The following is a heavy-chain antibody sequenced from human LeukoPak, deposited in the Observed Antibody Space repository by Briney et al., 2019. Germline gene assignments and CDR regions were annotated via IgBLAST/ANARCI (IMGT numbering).Heavy chain of an antibody. V-gene: IGHV3-21*01. Sequence: GGSLRLSCAASGFTFSSYSMNGVRQVPGKGLEWVSSISSSSSYIYYADSVKGRFTISRDNAKNSLYLQMNSLRAEDTAVYYCARDRVSYGFDYYYGMDVWGKGTTVTVSS. J-gene: IGHJ6*04. D-gene: IGHD5-18*01. CDR2: ISSSSSYI. CDR1: GFTFSSYS. CDR3: ARDRVSYGFDYYYGMDV.